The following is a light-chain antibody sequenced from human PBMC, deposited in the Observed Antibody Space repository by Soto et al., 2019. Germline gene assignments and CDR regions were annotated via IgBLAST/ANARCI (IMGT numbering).Light chain of an antibody. CDR2: DVI. V-gene: IGLV2-11*01. CDR3: CSYAGSYTHV. Sequence: QSALTQPRSVSGSPGQSVTISCTGTSSDIGGYNYVSWYQQHPGKAPKLMIYDVIKRPSGVPDCFSGSKSGNTASLTIYGLQAEDEADYYCCSYAGSYTHVFGTGTKLTVL. CDR1: SSDIGGYNY. J-gene: IGLJ1*01.